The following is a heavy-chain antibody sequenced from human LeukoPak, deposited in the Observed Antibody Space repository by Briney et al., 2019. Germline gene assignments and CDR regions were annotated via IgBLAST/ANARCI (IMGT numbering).Heavy chain of an antibody. Sequence: PGGSLRLSCVVSGFTFSRATMNWVRQAPGKGLEWVSSISSTSTYINYADSVKGRFTISRDNAKKSLHLQMNGLRGEDTAMYYCASDDYGDYEDGFDIWGQGTMVTVSS. CDR1: GFTFSRAT. J-gene: IGHJ3*02. D-gene: IGHD4-17*01. CDR2: ISSTSTYI. V-gene: IGHV3-21*01. CDR3: ASDDYGDYEDGFDI.